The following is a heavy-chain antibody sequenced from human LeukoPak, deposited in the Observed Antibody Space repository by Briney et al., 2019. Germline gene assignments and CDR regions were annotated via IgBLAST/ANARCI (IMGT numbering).Heavy chain of an antibody. CDR1: GFTFSSYG. Sequence: GGSLRLSCAASGFTFSSYGMHWVRQAPGKGLEWVAFIRYDGSNKYYADSVKGRFTISRDNSKNTLYLQMNSLRAEDTAVYYCARGLGYCSGGSCYLVHYYYYYMDVWGKGTTVTVSS. V-gene: IGHV3-30*02. D-gene: IGHD2-15*01. J-gene: IGHJ6*03. CDR3: ARGLGYCSGGSCYLVHYYYYYMDV. CDR2: IRYDGSNK.